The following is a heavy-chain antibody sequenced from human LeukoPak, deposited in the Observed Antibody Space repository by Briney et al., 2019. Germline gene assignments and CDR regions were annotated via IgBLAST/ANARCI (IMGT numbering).Heavy chain of an antibody. J-gene: IGHJ5*02. CDR1: GYTFTSDD. Sequence: ASVNVSCKASGYTFTSDDINWVRQAAGQGLEWMGWMNPNSGNTGYAQKFQGRVTMTRNTSISTAYMELSSLRSEDTAVYYCARKYSSSMGWFDPWGQGTLVTVSS. CDR3: ARKYSSSMGWFDP. CDR2: MNPNSGNT. V-gene: IGHV1-8*01. D-gene: IGHD6-6*01.